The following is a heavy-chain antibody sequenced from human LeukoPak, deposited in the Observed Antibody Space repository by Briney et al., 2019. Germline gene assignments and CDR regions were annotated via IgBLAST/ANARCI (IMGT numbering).Heavy chain of an antibody. CDR1: GFTFSSYA. D-gene: IGHD6-13*01. Sequence: GGSLRLSCAASGFTFSSYAMHWVRQAPGKGLEWVAVISYDGSNKYYADSVKGRFTISRDNSKNTLYLQMNSLRAGDTAVYYCARGGAAAGHLDYWGQGTLVTVSS. V-gene: IGHV3-30*04. J-gene: IGHJ4*02. CDR2: ISYDGSNK. CDR3: ARGGAAAGHLDY.